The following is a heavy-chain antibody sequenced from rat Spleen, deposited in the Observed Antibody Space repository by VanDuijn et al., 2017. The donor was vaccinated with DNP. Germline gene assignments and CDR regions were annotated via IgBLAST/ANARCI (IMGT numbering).Heavy chain of an antibody. V-gene: IGHV3-3*01. CDR2: INSEGNT. J-gene: IGHJ2*01. Sequence: EVQLQESGPGLVKPSQSLSLTCSVTGYSITSNHKWTWIRKFPGNKLEWMGYINSEGNTDYNPSLKSRVSITRDTSKNQFFLQIDSVTTEDTATYYCAIQLGVFDYWGQGVMVTVSS. CDR3: AIQLGVFDY. CDR1: GYSITSNHK. D-gene: IGHD5-1*01.